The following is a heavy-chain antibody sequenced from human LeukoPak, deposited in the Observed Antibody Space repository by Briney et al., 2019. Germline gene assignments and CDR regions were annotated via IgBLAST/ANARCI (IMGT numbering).Heavy chain of an antibody. V-gene: IGHV3-53*01. J-gene: IGHJ4*02. CDR1: GFTVSRNY. D-gene: IGHD4-17*01. CDR3: ARGFANGDYTLDY. CDR2: LYRGGST. Sequence: PGGSLRLSCAASGFTVSRNYMNWVRQAPGKGLEWVSVLYRGGSTYYADSVEGRFTISRDNSKNTLPLQMNSLRADDTAVYYCARGFANGDYTLDYWGQGTLVTVSS.